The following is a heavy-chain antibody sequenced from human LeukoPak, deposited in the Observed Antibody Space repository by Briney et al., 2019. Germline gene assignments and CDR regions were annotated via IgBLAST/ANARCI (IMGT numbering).Heavy chain of an antibody. V-gene: IGHV4-59*01. J-gene: IGHJ4*02. CDR3: ARYSSSWHDY. Sequence: SETLSLTCTVSGGSISSYYWSWIRQPPGKELEWIGYIYYSGSTNYNPSLKSRVTISVDTTKNQFPLKLSPVTAADTAVYYCARYSSSWHDYWGQGTLVTVSS. CDR1: GGSISSYY. D-gene: IGHD6-13*01. CDR2: IYYSGST.